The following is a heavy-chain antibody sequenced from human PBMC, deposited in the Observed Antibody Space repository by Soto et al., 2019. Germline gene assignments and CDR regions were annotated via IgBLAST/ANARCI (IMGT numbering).Heavy chain of an antibody. V-gene: IGHV3-48*02. J-gene: IGHJ4*02. D-gene: IGHD4-17*01. Sequence: EVQLVESGGGLVQPGGCVRLSCVVSGFTFSSYAFNWVRQAPGKGLEWVSYISGRSINIFYADSVKGRFTISRDDAKNSLYLQMNSLRDEDTAVYYCARTPRGDFPYRGQGTLVTVSS. CDR1: GFTFSSYA. CDR3: ARTPRGDFPY. CDR2: ISGRSINI.